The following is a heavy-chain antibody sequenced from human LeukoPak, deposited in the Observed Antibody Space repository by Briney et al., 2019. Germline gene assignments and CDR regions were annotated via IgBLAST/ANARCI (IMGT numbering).Heavy chain of an antibody. D-gene: IGHD3-22*01. CDR1: GYTFTSYD. J-gene: IGHJ5*02. CDR3: ARGIPDDSSGLSWFDP. V-gene: IGHV1-8*01. CDR2: MNPNSGDI. Sequence: ASVKVSCKASGYTFTSYDINWVRQATGQGLEWMGWMNPNSGDIDYAQKFQGRVTITADKSTSTAYMELSGLRSEDTAVYYCARGIPDDSSGLSWFDPWGQGTLVTVSS.